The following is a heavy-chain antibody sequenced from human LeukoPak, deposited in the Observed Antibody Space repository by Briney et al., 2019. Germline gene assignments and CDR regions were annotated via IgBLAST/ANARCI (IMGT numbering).Heavy chain of an antibody. CDR2: IRSKVYGGTT. CDR3: ASWDSRFEP. Sequence: PGGSLRLSCTASGFAFGDYAMNWFRQSPGKGLEWVSFIRSKVYGGTTEYAASVKGRFIISRDDSKSIAYLQMSSLKTEDTAVYYCASWDSRFEPWGQGTLVTVSS. D-gene: IGHD1-26*01. V-gene: IGHV3-49*03. J-gene: IGHJ5*02. CDR1: GFAFGDYA.